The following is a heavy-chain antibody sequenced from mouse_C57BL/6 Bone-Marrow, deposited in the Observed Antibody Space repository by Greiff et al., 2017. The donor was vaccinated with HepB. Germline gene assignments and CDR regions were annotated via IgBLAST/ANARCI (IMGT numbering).Heavy chain of an antibody. CDR1: GFTFSDAW. J-gene: IGHJ2*01. Sequence: EVQRVESGGGLVQPGGSMKLSCAASGFTFSDAWMDWVRQSPEKGLEWVAEIRNKANNHATYYAESVKGRFTISRDDSKSMVYLQMNSLRAEDTGIYYCTVLLRYYFDYWGQGTTLTVSS. CDR2: IRNKANNHAT. D-gene: IGHD1-1*01. V-gene: IGHV6-6*01. CDR3: TVLLRYYFDY.